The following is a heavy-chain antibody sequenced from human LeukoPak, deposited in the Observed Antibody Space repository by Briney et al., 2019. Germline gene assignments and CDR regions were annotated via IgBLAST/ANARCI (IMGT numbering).Heavy chain of an antibody. Sequence: GGSLRLSCAASGFTVITNDMTWVRQAPGKGLEWVSVLHSDGNTKYADSVQGRFTISRDNSKNTPYLEMNSLSPDDTAVYYCARGVEPLAANTLAYWGQGTLVTVSS. D-gene: IGHD1-14*01. CDR3: ARGVEPLAANTLAY. J-gene: IGHJ4*02. CDR2: LHSDGNT. V-gene: IGHV3-53*01. CDR1: GFTVITND.